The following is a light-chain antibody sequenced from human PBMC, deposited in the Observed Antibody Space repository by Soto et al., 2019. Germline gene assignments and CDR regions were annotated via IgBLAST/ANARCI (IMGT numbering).Light chain of an antibody. CDR3: CSYAGSITFVI. CDR2: EAS. CDR1: SSDVGSHNL. J-gene: IGLJ2*01. V-gene: IGLV2-23*02. Sequence: QSALTQPASVSGSPGQSITISCTGTSSDVGSHNLVSWYQQHPGKAPKLMIYEASKRPSGASNRFSGSKSGNTASLTISGLQAEDDADYFCCSYAGSITFVIFGGGTKLTVL.